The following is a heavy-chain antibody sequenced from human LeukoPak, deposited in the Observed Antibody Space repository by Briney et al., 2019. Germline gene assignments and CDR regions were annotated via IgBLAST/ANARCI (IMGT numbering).Heavy chain of an antibody. CDR2: VNQDGSEK. J-gene: IGHJ4*02. D-gene: IGHD5-18*01. Sequence: GGSLRLSCAVSGFTFSDHWMSWVRQDPRKGLEWVASVNQDGSEKYYVDSVKGRFTISRDNAKNSLYLQMNTLRVEDTAVYYCARVPTNSYGFGQWGQGSLVTVSS. CDR3: ARVPTNSYGFGQ. V-gene: IGHV3-7*01. CDR1: GFTFSDHW.